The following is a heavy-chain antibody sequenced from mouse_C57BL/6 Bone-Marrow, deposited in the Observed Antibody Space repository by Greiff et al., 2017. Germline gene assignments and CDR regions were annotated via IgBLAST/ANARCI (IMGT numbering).Heavy chain of an antibody. Sequence: VQLHQSGAELARPGASVKLSCKASGYTFTSYGISWVKQRTGQGLEWIGEIYPSSGNTYSNEKFKGKATLTADKSSSTAYMELRSLTSEDSAVDFCARDYGSSYVGFAYWGQGTLVTVSA. CDR1: GYTFTSYG. J-gene: IGHJ3*01. V-gene: IGHV1-81*01. CDR3: ARDYGSSYVGFAY. D-gene: IGHD1-1*01. CDR2: IYPSSGNT.